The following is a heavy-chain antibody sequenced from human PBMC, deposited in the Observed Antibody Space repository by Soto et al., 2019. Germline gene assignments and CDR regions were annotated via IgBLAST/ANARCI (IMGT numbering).Heavy chain of an antibody. CDR3: ARVIAARHYYYYGMDV. V-gene: IGHV5-10-1*01. Sequence: PGESLKISCKGSGYSFTSYWISWVRQMPGKGLEWMGRIDPSDSYTNYSPSFQGHVTISADKSISTAYLQWSSLKASDTSMYYCARVIAARHYYYYGMDVWGQGTTVTVSS. J-gene: IGHJ6*02. CDR1: GYSFTSYW. D-gene: IGHD6-6*01. CDR2: IDPSDSYT.